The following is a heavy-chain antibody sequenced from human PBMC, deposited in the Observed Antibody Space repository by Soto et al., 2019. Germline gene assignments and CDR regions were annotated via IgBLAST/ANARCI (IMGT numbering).Heavy chain of an antibody. CDR1: GFTFNSYV. CDR2: VSGSGGNT. CDR3: ARNRPLPYSTNWVLYWFDP. J-gene: IGHJ5*02. Sequence: EVQLLESGGGLVQPGGSLRVSCAASGFTFNSYVMSWVRQAPGQGLERVSAVSGSGGNTYYADSVKGRFTIARDNSRNTLHLQMNGLRAEDTAVYCCARNRPLPYSTNWVLYWFDPWGQGTLVTVSS. V-gene: IGHV3-23*01. D-gene: IGHD6-13*01.